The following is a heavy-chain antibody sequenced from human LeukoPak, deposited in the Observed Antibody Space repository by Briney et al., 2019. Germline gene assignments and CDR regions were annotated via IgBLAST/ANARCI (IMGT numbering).Heavy chain of an antibody. CDR1: GFTFRSHA. CDR2: ISGSGGST. V-gene: IGHV3-23*01. Sequence: GGSLRLSCAASGFTFRSHAMSWVRQAPGKGLEWVSAISGSGGSTYYADSVKGRFTISRDNSKNTLYLQMNSLRAEDTAVYYCAKAPQINYYYYGMDVWGQGTTVTVSS. J-gene: IGHJ6*02. CDR3: AKAPQINYYYYGMDV.